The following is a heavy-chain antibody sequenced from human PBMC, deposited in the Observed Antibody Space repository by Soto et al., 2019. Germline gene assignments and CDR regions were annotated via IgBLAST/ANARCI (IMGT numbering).Heavy chain of an antibody. CDR2: IYYSGST. CDR1: GGSISSYD. Sequence: PSETLSLTCTVSGGSISSYDWSWIRQPPGKGLEWIGYIYYSGSTNYNPSLKSRVTISVDTSKNQFSLKLSSVTAADTAVYYCARAVASYGDYDYWGQGTLVTVSS. J-gene: IGHJ4*02. CDR3: ARAVASYGDYDY. V-gene: IGHV4-59*01. D-gene: IGHD4-17*01.